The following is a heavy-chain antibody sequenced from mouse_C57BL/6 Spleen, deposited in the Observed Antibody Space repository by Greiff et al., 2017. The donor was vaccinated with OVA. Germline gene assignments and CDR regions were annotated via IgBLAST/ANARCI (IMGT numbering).Heavy chain of an antibody. J-gene: IGHJ4*01. V-gene: IGHV1-50*01. CDR3: ARSRWDGYYAMDY. CDR2: IDPSDSYT. CDR1: CYTFTSYW. Sequence: VQLQQPGAELVKPGASVKLSCKASCYTFTSYWMQWVKQRPGQGLEWIGEIDPSDSYTNYNQKFKGKATLTVDTSSSTAYMQLSSLTSEDSAVYYCARSRWDGYYAMDYWGQGTSVTVSS. D-gene: IGHD4-1*01.